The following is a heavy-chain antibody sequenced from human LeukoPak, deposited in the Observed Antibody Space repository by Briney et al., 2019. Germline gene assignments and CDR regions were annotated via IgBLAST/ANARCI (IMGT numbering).Heavy chain of an antibody. Sequence: GGSLRLSCAASGFTFNYYAMSGVREAPGKGLEWVSAISDYGGRTYYEDSVRGGFTISRENSKKTMYLQRKRLRDEDTAVYYCATTPDSSGYYVAHWYFDLWGRGTLVTVSS. V-gene: IGHV3-23*01. J-gene: IGHJ2*01. CDR2: ISDYGGRT. CDR1: GFTFNYYA. CDR3: ATTPDSSGYYVAHWYFDL. D-gene: IGHD3-22*01.